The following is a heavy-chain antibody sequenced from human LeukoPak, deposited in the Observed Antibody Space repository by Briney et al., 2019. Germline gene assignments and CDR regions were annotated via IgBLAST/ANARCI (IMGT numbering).Heavy chain of an antibody. CDR2: ISSSGSTI. D-gene: IGHD4-11*01. CDR1: GFTFSSYE. J-gene: IGHJ4*02. Sequence: GGSLRLSCAASGFTFSSYEMNWVRQAPGKGLEWVSYISSSGSTIYYADSVKGRFTISRDNSKNSLYLQMNSLRPEDTALYYCAKPRRGTITTGPAYTHWGQGTLVTVSS. CDR3: AKPRRGTITTGPAYTH. V-gene: IGHV3-48*03.